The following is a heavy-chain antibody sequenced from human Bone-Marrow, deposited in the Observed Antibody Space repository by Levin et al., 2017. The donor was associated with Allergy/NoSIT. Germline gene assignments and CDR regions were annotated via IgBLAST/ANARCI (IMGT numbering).Heavy chain of an antibody. CDR2: ISDSGGST. CDR3: AKHGSAFYLAYFDY. J-gene: IGHJ4*02. D-gene: IGHD1-1*01. CDR1: GFTFNKYA. V-gene: IGHV3-23*01. Sequence: PGGSLRLSCAASGFTFNKYAMRWVRQAPGKGLEWVSAISDSGGSTYYADSVKGRFTISRDNSKNTLYLQMNSLRAEDTAVYYCAKHGSAFYLAYFDYWGQGTLVTVSS.